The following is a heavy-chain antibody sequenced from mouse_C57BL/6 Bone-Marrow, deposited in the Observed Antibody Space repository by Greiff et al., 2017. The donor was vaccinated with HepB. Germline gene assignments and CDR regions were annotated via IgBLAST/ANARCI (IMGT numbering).Heavy chain of an antibody. CDR2: IRSKSNNYAT. CDR3: VRRADYYGSSSRSSFYWYFDV. V-gene: IGHV10-1*01. Sequence: EVQLVESGGGLVQPKGSLKLSCAASGFSFNTYAMNWVRQAPGKGLEWVARIRSKSNNYATYYADSVKDRFTISRDDSESMLYLQMNNLKTEDTAMYYCVRRADYYGSSSRSSFYWYFDVWGTGTTVTVSS. CDR1: GFSFNTYA. D-gene: IGHD1-1*01. J-gene: IGHJ1*03.